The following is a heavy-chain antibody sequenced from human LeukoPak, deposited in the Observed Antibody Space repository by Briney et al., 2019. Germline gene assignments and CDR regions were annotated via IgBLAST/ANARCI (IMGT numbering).Heavy chain of an antibody. Sequence: SETLSLTCTVSGFSISTGYYWGWIRQPPGRGLEWIGSMYHSGGTYYKSSLESRVTISVDTSKNQFSLKLSSVTAADTAVYYCARVGWLQYSFDYWGQGTLVTVSS. CDR3: ARVGWLQYSFDY. V-gene: IGHV4-38-2*02. J-gene: IGHJ4*02. D-gene: IGHD5-24*01. CDR1: GFSISTGYY. CDR2: MYHSGGT.